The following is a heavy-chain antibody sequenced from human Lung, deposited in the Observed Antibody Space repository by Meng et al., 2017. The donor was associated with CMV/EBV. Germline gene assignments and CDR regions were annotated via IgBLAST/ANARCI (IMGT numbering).Heavy chain of an antibody. CDR3: ARFDMDVEGYYGMDV. V-gene: IGHV4-59*01. CDR1: GGSISTYY. Sequence: SETLSLXCTVSGGSISTYYWNWLRQLPGEGLEWIGYISNSGSTDYNPSLESRVTISVDTSKNQFSLKLTSVTAADTAVYYCARFDMDVEGYYGMDVWGQGTTVTVSS. CDR2: ISNSGST. D-gene: IGHD2-15*01. J-gene: IGHJ6*02.